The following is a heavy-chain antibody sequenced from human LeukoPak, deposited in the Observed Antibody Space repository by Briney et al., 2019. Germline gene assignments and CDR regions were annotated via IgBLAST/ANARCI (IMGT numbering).Heavy chain of an antibody. Sequence: SETLSLTCTVSGGSIRSSSHYYSWIRQPPGKGLEWVASISYAGRTYYNPSLKSRVIISEDTSKKQFSLRLSSVTGADTAVYYCARGYYDVLTGHPKNFDYWGQGTLVTVSS. CDR2: ISYAGRT. D-gene: IGHD3-9*01. CDR3: ARGYYDVLTGHPKNFDY. V-gene: IGHV4-39*01. J-gene: IGHJ4*02. CDR1: GGSIRSSSHY.